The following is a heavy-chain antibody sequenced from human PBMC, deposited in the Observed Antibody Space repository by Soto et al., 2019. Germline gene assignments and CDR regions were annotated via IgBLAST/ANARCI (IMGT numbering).Heavy chain of an antibody. V-gene: IGHV1-2*04. Sequence: GASVKVSCKASGCTFTGYYMHWVRQAPRQGLEWMSWINPNSGGTNYAQKFQGWVTMTRDTSISTAYMELSRLRSDDTAVYYCARDAAGSYYDSSGYYPNRAFDIWGQGTMVT. CDR2: INPNSGGT. J-gene: IGHJ3*02. D-gene: IGHD3-22*01. CDR3: ARDAAGSYYDSSGYYPNRAFDI. CDR1: GCTFTGYY.